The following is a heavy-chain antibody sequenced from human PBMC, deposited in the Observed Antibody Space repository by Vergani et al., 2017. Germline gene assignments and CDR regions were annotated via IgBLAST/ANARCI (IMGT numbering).Heavy chain of an antibody. CDR3: AKVIGIFGLVTPKVQFDY. J-gene: IGHJ4*02. Sequence: EVQLLESGGGLVQPGGSLRLSCAASGFTFSSYAMSWVRQAPGKGLEWVSAISGSGGSTYCADSVKGRFTISRDNSKKTLYLQMNSLRAEDTAVYYCAKVIGIFGLVTPKVQFDYWGQGTLVTVSS. CDR2: ISGSGGST. V-gene: IGHV3-23*01. D-gene: IGHD3/OR15-3a*01. CDR1: GFTFSSYA.